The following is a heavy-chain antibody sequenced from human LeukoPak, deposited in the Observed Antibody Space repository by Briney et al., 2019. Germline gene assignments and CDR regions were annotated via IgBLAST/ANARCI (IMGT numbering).Heavy chain of an antibody. D-gene: IGHD3-3*01. CDR2: VNPKTGGT. J-gene: IGHJ3*01. CDR3: AREFSSKLEWLAYVTGDDAFDV. Sequence: GASVKVSCKAFGYSFTGYHLHWVRQAPRQGLEWMGWVNPKTGGTNYAWKFQGRVTMTRDTSINTVNMELSRLTSDDTAVYYCAREFSSKLEWLAYVTGDDAFDVWGQGTMITVS. CDR1: GYSFTGYH. V-gene: IGHV1-2*02.